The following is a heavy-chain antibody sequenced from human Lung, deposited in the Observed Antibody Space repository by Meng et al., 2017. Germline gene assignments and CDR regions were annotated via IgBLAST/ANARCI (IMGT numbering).Heavy chain of an antibody. Sequence: QVQLVESGGGVVQPGRSLRLSCVASGLTFSSYALHWVRQAPGTGLEWVAVISYDGSNKYYADSVRGRFTISRDNSKNTLYLQMNSLRAEDTAVYYCARDKPPNDVWGRGTLVTVSS. J-gene: IGHJ2*01. CDR1: GLTFSSYA. V-gene: IGHV3-30*04. CDR3: ARDKPPNDV. CDR2: ISYDGSNK.